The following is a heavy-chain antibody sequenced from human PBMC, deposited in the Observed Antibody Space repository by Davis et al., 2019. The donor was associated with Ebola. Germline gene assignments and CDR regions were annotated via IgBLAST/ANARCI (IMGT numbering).Heavy chain of an antibody. J-gene: IGHJ4*02. CDR3: ARQHAVAVDFDY. Sequence: SETLSLTCTVSGGSISSYYWSWIRQPPGKGLEWIGYICSSGSTNYNPSLKSRVTISVDTSKNQFSLKLSSVTAADTAVYYCARQHAVAVDFDYWGQGTLVTVSS. CDR1: GGSISSYY. CDR2: ICSSGST. D-gene: IGHD6-19*01. V-gene: IGHV4-59*08.